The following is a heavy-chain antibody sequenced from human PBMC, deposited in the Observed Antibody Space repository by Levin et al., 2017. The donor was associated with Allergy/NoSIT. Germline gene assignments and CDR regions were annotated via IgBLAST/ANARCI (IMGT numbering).Heavy chain of an antibody. J-gene: IGHJ4*02. Sequence: TSETLSLTCTVSGGSISSGGYYWSWIRQHPGKGLEWIGYIYYSGSTYYNPSLKSRVTISVDTSKNQFSLKLSSVTAADTAVYYCARVAYCGGDCYSPLSNFDYWGQGTLVTVSS. CDR3: ARVAYCGGDCYSPLSNFDY. V-gene: IGHV4-31*03. CDR1: GGSISSGGYY. CDR2: IYYSGST. D-gene: IGHD2-21*01.